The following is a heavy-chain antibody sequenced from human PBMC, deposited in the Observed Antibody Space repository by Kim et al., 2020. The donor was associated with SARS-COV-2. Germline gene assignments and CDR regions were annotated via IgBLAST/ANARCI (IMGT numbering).Heavy chain of an antibody. CDR1: GGSISSSSYY. CDR3: AGRDQNYDYVWGSYRHPPTNFDY. D-gene: IGHD3-16*02. Sequence: SETLSLTCTVSGGSISSSSYYWGWIRQPPGKGLEWIGSIYYSGSTYYNPSLKSRVTISVDTSKNQFSLKLSSVTAADTAVYYCAGRDQNYDYVWGSYRHPPTNFDYWGQGTLVTVSS. J-gene: IGHJ4*02. V-gene: IGHV4-39*01. CDR2: IYYSGST.